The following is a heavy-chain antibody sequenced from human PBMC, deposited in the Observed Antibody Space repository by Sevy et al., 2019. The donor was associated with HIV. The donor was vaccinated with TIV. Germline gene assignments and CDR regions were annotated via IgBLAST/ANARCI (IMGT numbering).Heavy chain of an antibody. CDR3: ARDLYYDSSAYSDY. Sequence: ASVKVSCKASGYTFSSYAMNWVRQAPGQGLEWMGWINTNTGNPTYAQGFTGRFVFSLDTSVSTAYLQISSLKAEDSAVYYCARDLYYDSSAYSDYWGQGSLVTVSS. D-gene: IGHD3-22*01. CDR1: GYTFSSYA. CDR2: INTNTGNP. V-gene: IGHV7-4-1*02. J-gene: IGHJ4*02.